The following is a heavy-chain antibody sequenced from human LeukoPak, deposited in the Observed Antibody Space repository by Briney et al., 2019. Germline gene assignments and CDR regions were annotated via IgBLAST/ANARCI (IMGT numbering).Heavy chain of an antibody. J-gene: IGHJ4*02. V-gene: IGHV4-39*02. CDR1: GGSISSSTYC. Sequence: SETLSLICSVSGGSISSSTYCWGWIRQPRGKGLEWIGSMSYSGSTYYSPSLSLKSRVTVSVDTSKNHSSLTLTSVTAADTAVYYCARWNYDSSGYLDYWGQGTLVTVSS. D-gene: IGHD3-22*01. CDR3: ARWNYDSSGYLDY. CDR2: MSYSGST.